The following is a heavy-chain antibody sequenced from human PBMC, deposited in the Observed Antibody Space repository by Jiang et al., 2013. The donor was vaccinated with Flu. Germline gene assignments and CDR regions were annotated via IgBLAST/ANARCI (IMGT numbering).Heavy chain of an antibody. D-gene: IGHD5-12*01. CDR3: ARKSAYGPFES. CDR1: GYTFTGYY. Sequence: GAEVKXPGESLKISCRASGYTFTGYYIGWVRQMSGKGLEWMGIIHPADSTARYSPSFQGRVTFSVDSSMNAAYLQWTGLKASDTGLYYCARKSAYGPFESWGQGTLVTVSS. V-gene: IGHV5-51*03. CDR2: IHPADSTA. J-gene: IGHJ4*02.